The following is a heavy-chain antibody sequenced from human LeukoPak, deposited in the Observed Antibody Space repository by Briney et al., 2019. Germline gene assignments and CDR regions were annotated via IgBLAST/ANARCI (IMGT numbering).Heavy chain of an antibody. Sequence: PGGSLRLSCAASGFTFSSYEMNWVRQAPGKGLEWVSYITPSGNNKYYSDSVKGRFTISRDNAKNSVYLQMDSLRAEDTAVYYCARDPSTWNGYSDYWGQGTLVTVSS. V-gene: IGHV3-48*03. D-gene: IGHD3-3*01. CDR2: ITPSGNNK. CDR1: GFTFSSYE. CDR3: ARDPSTWNGYSDY. J-gene: IGHJ4*02.